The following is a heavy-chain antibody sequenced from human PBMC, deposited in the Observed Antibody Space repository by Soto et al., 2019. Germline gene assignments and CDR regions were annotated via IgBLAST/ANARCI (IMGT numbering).Heavy chain of an antibody. CDR3: ARHGSNSGSCSEYFQH. CDR1: GGSISSSTYF. CDR2: IDYSGTT. Sequence: QLQLQESGPGLVKPSETLSLTCTVSGGSISSSTYFWGWIRQPPGKGLEWIGSIDYSGTTYYNTSLRTRATMAVDTSKNQFSLKLSAVTAADTAVYYCARHGSNSGSCSEYFQHWGQGTLVTVSS. J-gene: IGHJ1*01. D-gene: IGHD1-26*01. V-gene: IGHV4-39*01.